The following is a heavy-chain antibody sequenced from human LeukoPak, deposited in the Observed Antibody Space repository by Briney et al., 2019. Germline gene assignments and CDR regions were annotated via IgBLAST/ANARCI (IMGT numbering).Heavy chain of an antibody. CDR2: INGDGSST. V-gene: IGHV3-74*01. CDR1: GFAFNTYW. D-gene: IGHD6-13*01. CDR3: ANPLIAAAGTGY. Sequence: PGGSLRLSCAASGFAFNTYWMHWVRQAPGTGLVWVSRINGDGSSTSYADFVKGRFTISRDNAKNTLYLQMNSLRAEDTAVYYCANPLIAAAGTGYWGQGTLVTVSS. J-gene: IGHJ4*02.